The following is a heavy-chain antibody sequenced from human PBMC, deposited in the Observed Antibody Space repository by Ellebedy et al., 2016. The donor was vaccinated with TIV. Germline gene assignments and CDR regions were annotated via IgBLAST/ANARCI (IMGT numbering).Heavy chain of an antibody. V-gene: IGHV4-39*07. CDR3: ARGRYYQDLMGPWTPFDL. J-gene: IGHJ3*01. CDR2: IPYSGST. D-gene: IGHD3-10*01. CDR1: GGSISSNSYY. Sequence: SETLSLTCTVSGGSISSNSYYWGWIRQPPGRGLEWIGSIPYSGSTYYNPGTTYYTPSLKSRVTMSLDTSNSQFSLTLRSVTTADTALYYCARGRYYQDLMGPWTPFDLWGQGTMVTVSS.